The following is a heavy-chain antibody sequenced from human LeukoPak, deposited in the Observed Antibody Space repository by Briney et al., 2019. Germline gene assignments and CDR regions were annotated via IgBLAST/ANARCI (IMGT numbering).Heavy chain of an antibody. CDR1: GGSFSGYY. CDR2: INHSGGT. J-gene: IGHJ4*02. Sequence: SETLSLTCAAYGGSFSGYYWHWIRQSPGKGLEWIGEINHSGGTNYNPPLKSRVTISVDTSRNQFSLKLSSVTAADTAVYYCALGQWEPKGAYWGQGTLVTISS. CDR3: ALGQWEPKGAY. D-gene: IGHD1-26*01. V-gene: IGHV4-34*01.